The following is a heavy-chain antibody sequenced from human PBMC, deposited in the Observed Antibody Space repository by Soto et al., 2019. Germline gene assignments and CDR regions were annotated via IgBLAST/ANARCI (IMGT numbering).Heavy chain of an antibody. Sequence: ASVKVSCKVSGYTLMKLSIHWVRQAPGKGLEWMGGFDREDVKTVYAQKFQGRVTMTEDTSSDTAYMDLSSLRSEDTAMYYCALRNINKWFNPWGQGXLVTVSS. D-gene: IGHD2-15*01. V-gene: IGHV1-24*01. CDR3: ALRNINKWFNP. J-gene: IGHJ5*02. CDR2: FDREDVKT. CDR1: GYTLMKLS.